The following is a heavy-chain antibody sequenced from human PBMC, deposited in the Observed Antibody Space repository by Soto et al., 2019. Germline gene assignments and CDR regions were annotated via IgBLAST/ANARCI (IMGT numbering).Heavy chain of an antibody. D-gene: IGHD6-19*01. Sequence: EVHLLESGGGLVQPGGSLRLSCEASGFTFSNYAMSWVRQAPGKGLEWVSSISASGSAISYADSMKGRFTISRDNSKNTLYLQVNSLRAEDTAVYYCAKGRPSGGTVAGEYHWGQGTLVTVSS. CDR1: GFTFSNYA. CDR2: ISASGSAI. CDR3: AKGRPSGGTVAGEYH. V-gene: IGHV3-23*01. J-gene: IGHJ4*02.